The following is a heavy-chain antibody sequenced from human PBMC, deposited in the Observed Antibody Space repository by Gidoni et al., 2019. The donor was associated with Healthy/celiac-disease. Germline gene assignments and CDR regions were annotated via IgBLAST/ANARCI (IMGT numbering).Heavy chain of an antibody. CDR2: IIPIFGTA. CDR3: ARGSYYYDSSGYYYNWFDP. D-gene: IGHD3-22*01. V-gene: IGHV1-69*01. CDR1: GGTFSSYA. Sequence: QVQLVQSGAAVKKPGSSVKVSCQASGGTFSSYAISWVRQAPGQGLEWMGGIIPIFGTANYAQKFQGRVTITADESTSTAYMELSSLRSEDTAVYYCARGSYYYDSSGYYYNWFDPWGQGTLVTVSS. J-gene: IGHJ5*02.